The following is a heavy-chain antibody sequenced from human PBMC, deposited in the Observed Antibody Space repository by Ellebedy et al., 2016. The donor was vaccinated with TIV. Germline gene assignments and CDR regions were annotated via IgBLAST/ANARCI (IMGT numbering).Heavy chain of an antibody. J-gene: IGHJ4*02. CDR3: ARAPVSGTYSY. CDR1: GVSINSNNYY. V-gene: IGHV4-39*07. CDR2: ISYSGST. D-gene: IGHD1-26*01. Sequence: MPSETLSLTCTVSGVSINSNNYYWGWIRQPPGKGLEWIGNISYSGSTNYNPSLKSRVTISIDTSKSQFSLKLGSVTAAHTAFYYCARAPVSGTYSYWGQGSLVTVSS.